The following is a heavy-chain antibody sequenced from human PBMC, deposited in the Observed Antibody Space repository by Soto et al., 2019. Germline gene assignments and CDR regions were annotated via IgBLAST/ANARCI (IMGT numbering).Heavy chain of an antibody. CDR3: ARWGXXXXSTSCYTGDYYYYGMDV. V-gene: IGHV1-69*01. CDR2: IIPIFGTA. J-gene: IGHJ6*02. CDR1: GGTFSSYA. Sequence: QVQLVQSGAEVKKPGSSVKVSCKASGGTFSSYAISWVRQAPGQGLEWMGGIIPIFGTANYAQKFQGRVTITADESTSTAYMELSSLRYEDTAVYYCARWGXXXXSTSCYTGDYYYYGMDVWGQGTTVTVS. D-gene: IGHD2-2*02.